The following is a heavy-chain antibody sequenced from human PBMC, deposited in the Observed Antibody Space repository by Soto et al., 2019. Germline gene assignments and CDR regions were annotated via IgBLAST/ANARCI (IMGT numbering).Heavy chain of an antibody. J-gene: IGHJ4*02. CDR3: ARAGLYYYDSSGYYYGY. CDR2: ISYDGSNK. CDR1: GFTLSNYD. Sequence: QVQLVESGGGVVQPERSLTLSCEVSGFTLSNYDMHWVRQAPGKGLEWVAVISYDGSNKYYADSVKGRFTISRDNSKNTLYLQMNSLRAEDTAVYYCARAGLYYYDSSGYYYGYWGQGTLVTVSS. V-gene: IGHV3-30-3*01. D-gene: IGHD3-22*01.